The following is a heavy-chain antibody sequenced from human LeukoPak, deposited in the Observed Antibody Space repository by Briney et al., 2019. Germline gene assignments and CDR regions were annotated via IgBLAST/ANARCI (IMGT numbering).Heavy chain of an antibody. CDR2: ISGSGGST. CDR1: GFTFTIYG. J-gene: IGHJ5*02. D-gene: IGHD3-22*01. CDR3: AKIWLIGNWFDP. Sequence: GGSLRLSCAASGFTFTIYGMSWVRQAPGKGLEWVSSISGSGGSTYYADSVKGRFTISRDNSKNTLYLQMNSLRAEDTAVYYCAKIWLIGNWFDPWGQGTLVTVSS. V-gene: IGHV3-23*01.